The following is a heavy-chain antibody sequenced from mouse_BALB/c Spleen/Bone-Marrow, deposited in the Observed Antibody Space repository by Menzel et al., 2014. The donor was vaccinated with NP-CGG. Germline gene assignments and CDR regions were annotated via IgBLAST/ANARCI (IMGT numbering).Heavy chain of an antibody. CDR2: IHLSDSES. CDR1: GYSFTSYW. CDR3: TRYDLTTRAFAY. V-gene: IGHV1-61*01. Sequence: VQVVESGAELVRPGASVKLSCKASGYSFTSYWMNWVKQRPGQGLEWIGMIHLSDSESRLNQKFKDKATLTVDKSSSPAYMQLSSPTSEDSAVYYCTRYDLTTRAFAYWGQGTLVTVSA. D-gene: IGHD3-3*01. J-gene: IGHJ3*01.